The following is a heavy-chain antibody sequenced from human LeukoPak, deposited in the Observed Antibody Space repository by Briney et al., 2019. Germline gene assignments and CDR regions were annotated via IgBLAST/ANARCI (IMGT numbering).Heavy chain of an antibody. D-gene: IGHD6-6*01. CDR1: GFTFSSYG. CDR3: ASDYSSSSKVSFDY. V-gene: IGHV3-23*01. CDR2: ISGSGGST. J-gene: IGHJ4*02. Sequence: PGGSLRLSCAASGFTFSSYGMSWVRQAPGKGLEWVSAISGSGGSTYYADSVKGRFTISRDNSKNTLYLQMNSLRAEDTAMYYCASDYSSSSKVSFDYWGQGTLVTVFS.